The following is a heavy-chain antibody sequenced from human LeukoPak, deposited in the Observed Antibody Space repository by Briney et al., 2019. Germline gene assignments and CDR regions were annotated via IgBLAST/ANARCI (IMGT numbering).Heavy chain of an antibody. CDR3: ARNSGSDYSFDY. Sequence: ASVKVYCKASGYTFTGYYMHWVRQAPGQGLEWMGWINPNSGGTNYAQKFQGRVTMTRDTSISTAYMELSRLRSDDTAVYYCARNSGSDYSFDYWGQGTLVTVSS. CDR1: GYTFTGYY. CDR2: INPNSGGT. V-gene: IGHV1-2*02. J-gene: IGHJ4*02. D-gene: IGHD1-26*01.